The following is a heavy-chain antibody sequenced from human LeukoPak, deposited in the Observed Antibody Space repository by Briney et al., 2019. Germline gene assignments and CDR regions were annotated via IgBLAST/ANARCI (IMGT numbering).Heavy chain of an antibody. J-gene: IGHJ4*02. CDR2: IHYSGTT. Sequence: PSETLSLTCTVSGGSISAYYWSWIRQPPGKGLEWIGYIHYSGTTNYYPSLKSRVTIALDTSKNQFSLKLNSVTAADTAVYYCARWGTRWGSWYYFDYWGQGTLVTVSS. CDR3: ARWGTRWGSWYYFDY. CDR1: GGSISAYY. V-gene: IGHV4-59*01. D-gene: IGHD3-16*01.